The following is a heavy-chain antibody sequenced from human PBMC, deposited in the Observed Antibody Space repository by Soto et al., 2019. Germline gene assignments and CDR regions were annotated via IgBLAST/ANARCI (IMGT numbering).Heavy chain of an antibody. J-gene: IGHJ4*02. D-gene: IGHD1-26*01. V-gene: IGHV1-2*02. CDR2: INPKSGGT. Sequence: QVQLVQSGAEVKKPGASVNVSCKASGYTFTVYYMHWVRQAPEQGLEWMGWINPKSGGTMYPQKFQVRVTMTWDTSISTAYMALTRLRSADTAVYYCARDLAKGGGSAGFDYWGQGTLVTVSS. CDR3: ARDLAKGGGSAGFDY. CDR1: GYTFTVYY.